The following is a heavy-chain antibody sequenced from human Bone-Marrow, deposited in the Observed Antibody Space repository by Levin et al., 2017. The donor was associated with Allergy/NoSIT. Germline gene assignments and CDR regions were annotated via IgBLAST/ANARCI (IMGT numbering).Heavy chain of an antibody. V-gene: IGHV3-48*01. CDR1: GFTFSTYS. CDR3: ARVFVTGDYRDWFDP. Sequence: PAGGSLRLSCAASGFTFSTYSMTWFRQAPGQGLEWVSYLSSSASSEYYADSVKGRFTISRDNAKNSLYLQMNSLRAEDTAVYYCARVFVTGDYRDWFDPWGQGTLVIVSS. D-gene: IGHD3-9*01. J-gene: IGHJ5*02. CDR2: LSSSASSE.